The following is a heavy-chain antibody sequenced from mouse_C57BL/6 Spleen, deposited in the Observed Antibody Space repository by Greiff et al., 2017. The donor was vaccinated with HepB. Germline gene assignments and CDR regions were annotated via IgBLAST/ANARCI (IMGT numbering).Heavy chain of an antibody. Sequence: VKLKQPGAELVKPGASVKLSCKASGYTFTSYWMHWVKQRPGQGLEWIGMIHPNSGSTNYNEKFKSKATLTVDKSSSTAYMQLSSLTSEDSAVYYCARSPVVARYFDVWGTGTTVTVSS. D-gene: IGHD1-1*01. J-gene: IGHJ1*03. CDR2: IHPNSGST. CDR1: GYTFTSYW. V-gene: IGHV1-64*01. CDR3: ARSPVVARYFDV.